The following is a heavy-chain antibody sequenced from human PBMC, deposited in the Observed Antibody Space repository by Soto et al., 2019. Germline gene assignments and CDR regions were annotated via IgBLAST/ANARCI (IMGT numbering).Heavy chain of an antibody. V-gene: IGHV3-30*04. CDR3: ARARYTSSWYTWFHP. Sequence: GGSLRPSCEGSGFTFNTYAMHWVRQNPGKGLEWAAVISDDGSQKYYVDSVKGRFTVSRDNSNNTLYLRIDSLRPEDTGVYYCARARYTSSWYTWFHPWGQGTLVTVHS. D-gene: IGHD6-13*01. J-gene: IGHJ5*02. CDR1: GFTFNTYA. CDR2: ISDDGSQK.